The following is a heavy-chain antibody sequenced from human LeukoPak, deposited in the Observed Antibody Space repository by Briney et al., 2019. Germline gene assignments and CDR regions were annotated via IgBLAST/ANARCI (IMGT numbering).Heavy chain of an antibody. Sequence: GRSLRLSCAASGFTFSSYGMHWVRQAPGKGLEWVAVISYDGSNKYYADSVKGRFTISRDNAKNTLYLQMNSLRAEDTNIYYCVREDSSGYHLPLFDYWGQGTLVTVSS. CDR1: GFTFSSYG. CDR3: VREDSSGYHLPLFDY. D-gene: IGHD3-22*01. CDR2: ISYDGSNK. V-gene: IGHV3-30*03. J-gene: IGHJ4*02.